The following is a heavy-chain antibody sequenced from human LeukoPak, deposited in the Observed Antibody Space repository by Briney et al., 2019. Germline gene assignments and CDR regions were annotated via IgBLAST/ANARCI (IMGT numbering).Heavy chain of an antibody. D-gene: IGHD1-7*01. CDR1: GFTYSGFA. CDR3: AGGTTANWFDP. J-gene: IGHJ5*02. CDR2: IVGSGDNT. V-gene: IGHV3-23*01. Sequence: GGSLRLSCAASGFTYSGFAMSWLRRTPGKGREWVSGIVGSGDNTLYADSVKGRFTISRDNSKNTLYLQMNSLRAEDAAVYYCAGGTTANWFDPWGQGTLVTVSS.